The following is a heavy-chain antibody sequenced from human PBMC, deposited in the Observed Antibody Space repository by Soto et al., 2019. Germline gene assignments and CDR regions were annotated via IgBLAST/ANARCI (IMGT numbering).Heavy chain of an antibody. CDR2: VKSKTNGGTV. CDR1: GFTFKTAW. J-gene: IGHJ4*02. D-gene: IGHD1-1*01. Sequence: EVQLVESGGGLVKPGESLRLSCAASGFTFKTAWMNWVRQAPGKGLEWVGRVKSKTNGGTVDYAAPVKGRFTISRDDSESMLHLQLSSLKTGDTGVYYCATIGSVRGTNLVPFDYWGQGALVTVSS. CDR3: ATIGSVRGTNLVPFDY. V-gene: IGHV3-15*07.